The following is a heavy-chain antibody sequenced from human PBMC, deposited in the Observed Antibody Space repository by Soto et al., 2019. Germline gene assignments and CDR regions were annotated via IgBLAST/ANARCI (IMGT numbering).Heavy chain of an antibody. D-gene: IGHD3-9*01. CDR2: ISGSGRIT. Sequence: GGSLRLSCAASGFTFGGYAVSWVRRAPGKGLEWVSGISGSGRITKYADSVKGRFIISRDNFKNTLFLQMNSLRAEDTAVYYCAKDVHYDIVTGIEYFHHWAQGTLVTVSS. J-gene: IGHJ1*01. CDR3: AKDVHYDIVTGIEYFHH. V-gene: IGHV3-23*01. CDR1: GFTFGGYA.